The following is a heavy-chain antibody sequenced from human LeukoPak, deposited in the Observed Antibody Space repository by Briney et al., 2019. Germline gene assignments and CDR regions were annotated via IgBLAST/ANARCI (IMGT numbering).Heavy chain of an antibody. D-gene: IGHD3-22*01. CDR1: GFTFSSYT. V-gene: IGHV3-48*04. Sequence: QAGGSLRLSCAASGFTFSSYTMNWVRQPPGKGLEWVSNIGTSSTTIYYADSVKGRFTISSDNAKNSLYLQTNSLRAEDTAVYYCAREEGIDGSGYYYVFGYWGQGALVSVSS. CDR3: AREEGIDGSGYYYVFGY. J-gene: IGHJ4*02. CDR2: IGTSSTTI.